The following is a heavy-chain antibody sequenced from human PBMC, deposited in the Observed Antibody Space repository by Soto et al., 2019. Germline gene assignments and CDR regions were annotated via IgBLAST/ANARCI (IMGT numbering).Heavy chain of an antibody. J-gene: IGHJ6*02. D-gene: IGHD1-26*01. V-gene: IGHV1-69*01. Sequence: QVQLGQCGAGVRKPGSSVRVPCKPSGGRFSTYAFNWVRQAPGQGLERMGGIMTFFGAAMYAQKFQGRVTITADEFTATASMELSGPRSEDTAVYYCARGGKERFRGSGMDVWGQGTTVTVS. CDR1: GGRFSTYA. CDR2: IMTFFGAA. CDR3: ARGGKERFRGSGMDV.